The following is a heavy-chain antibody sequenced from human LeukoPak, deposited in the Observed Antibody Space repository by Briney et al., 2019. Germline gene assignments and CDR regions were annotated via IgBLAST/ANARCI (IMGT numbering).Heavy chain of an antibody. CDR2: IKGDGSAK. J-gene: IGHJ4*02. CDR1: GFAFSDSW. Sequence: QPGGSLRLSCAASGFAFSDSWMTWIRQAPGKGLEWVAFIKGDGSAKKYVDSVKGRFTISRDNAKNSLFLQMNSLRAEDTALYYCARGTYYFDYWGQGTLVTVSS. CDR3: ARGTYYFDY. V-gene: IGHV3-7*04. D-gene: IGHD1/OR15-1a*01.